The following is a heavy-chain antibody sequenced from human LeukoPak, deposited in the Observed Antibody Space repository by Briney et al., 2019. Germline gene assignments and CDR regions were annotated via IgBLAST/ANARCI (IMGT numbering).Heavy chain of an antibody. CDR2: ISWNSGSI. CDR1: GFTFDDYA. D-gene: IGHD1-26*01. Sequence: GGSLRLSCAASGFTFDDYAMHWVRQAPGKGLEWVSGISWNSGSIDYADSVKGRFTISSDNAKNSLYLQMNSLRAEDMALYYCAKKLSGSYKGFDYWGQGTLVTVSS. CDR3: AKKLSGSYKGFDY. J-gene: IGHJ4*02. V-gene: IGHV3-9*03.